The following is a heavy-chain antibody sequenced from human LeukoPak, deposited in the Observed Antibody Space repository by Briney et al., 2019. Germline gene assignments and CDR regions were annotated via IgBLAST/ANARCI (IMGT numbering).Heavy chain of an antibody. CDR2: IYYSGST. D-gene: IGHD5-24*01. CDR3: ARGGGMGHYYYYMDV. CDR1: GASISSSDYY. Sequence: SETLSLTCTVSGASISSSDYYWSWIRQPPGKGLEWIGYIYYSGSTNYNPSLKSRVTISVDTSKNQFSLKLSSVTAADTAVYYCARGGGMGHYYYYMDVWGKGTTVTISS. J-gene: IGHJ6*03. V-gene: IGHV4-61*08.